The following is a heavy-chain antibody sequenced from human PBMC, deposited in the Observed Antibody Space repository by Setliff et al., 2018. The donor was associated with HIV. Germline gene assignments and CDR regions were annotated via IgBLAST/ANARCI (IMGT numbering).Heavy chain of an antibody. V-gene: IGHV4-39*01. CDR2: VNHSGGT. D-gene: IGHD3-3*01. J-gene: IGHJ6*02. Sequence: SETLSLTCTVSGGSISSGGYYWSWLRQPPGKGLEWTGEVNHSGGTNYTPSLKSRVTISVDPSKNQFSLRLSSVTPADTAVYYCARQRVRSSGYYYDGLDVWGQGTTVTVS. CDR3: ARQRVRSSGYYYDGLDV. CDR1: GGSISSGGYY.